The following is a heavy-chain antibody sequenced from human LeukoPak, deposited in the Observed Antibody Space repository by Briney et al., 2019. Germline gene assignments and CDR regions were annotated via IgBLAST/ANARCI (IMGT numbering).Heavy chain of an antibody. J-gene: IGHJ4*02. D-gene: IGHD3-3*01. CDR2: IYPGDSDT. CDR1: GYSFTSYW. V-gene: IGHV5-51*01. Sequence: GESLKISCKGSGYSFTSYWIGWVRQMPGKGLEWMGIIYPGDSDTRYSPSFQGQVTISADKSISTAYLQWSSLKASDTAMYYCARLYYDFWSGYFAFPPLDYRGQGTLVTVSS. CDR3: ARLYYDFWSGYFAFPPLDY.